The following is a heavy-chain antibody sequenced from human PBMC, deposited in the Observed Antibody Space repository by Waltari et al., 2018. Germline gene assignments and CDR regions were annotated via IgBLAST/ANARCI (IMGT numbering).Heavy chain of an antibody. Sequence: EVQLVPSGAEVKKPGESLKISCKGSGDSFSRYWIGWVRQRPGKGLEWMGLIHSGYSATKFSPAVQGQGTFSADKASNTAYLQWNSLKESDSAMYYCARQDVAVVVDVLDAFNIWGQGTKVTVSS. D-gene: IGHD2-15*01. CDR1: GDSFSRYW. CDR3: ARQDVAVVVDVLDAFNI. J-gene: IGHJ3*02. CDR2: IHSGYSAT. V-gene: IGHV5-51*01.